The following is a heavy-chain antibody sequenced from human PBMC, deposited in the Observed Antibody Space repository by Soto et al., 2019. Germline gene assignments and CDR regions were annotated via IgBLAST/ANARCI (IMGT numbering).Heavy chain of an antibody. CDR2: ISYDGSNK. CDR3: ATLVKQQLLIGYFQH. D-gene: IGHD6-13*01. J-gene: IGHJ1*01. CDR1: GFTFSSYA. V-gene: IGHV3-30-3*01. Sequence: GGSLRLSCAASGFTFSSYAMHWVRQAPGKGLEWVAVISYDGSNKYYADSVKGRFTISRDNSKNTLYLQMNSLRAEDTAVYYYATLVKQQLLIGYFQHWGQGTLVTVSS.